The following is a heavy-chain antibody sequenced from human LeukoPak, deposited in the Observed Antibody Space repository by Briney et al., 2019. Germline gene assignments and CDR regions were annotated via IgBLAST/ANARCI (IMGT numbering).Heavy chain of an antibody. D-gene: IGHD6-19*01. Sequence: ASVKASCKASGYTFTSYYMHWVRQAPGQGLEWMGIINPSGGSTSYAQKFQGRVTMTRDTSTSTVYMKLSSLRSEDTAVYYCARALGGWYWYFDYWGQGTLVTVSS. CDR3: ARALGGWYWYFDY. CDR1: GYTFTSYY. V-gene: IGHV1-46*01. J-gene: IGHJ4*02. CDR2: INPSGGST.